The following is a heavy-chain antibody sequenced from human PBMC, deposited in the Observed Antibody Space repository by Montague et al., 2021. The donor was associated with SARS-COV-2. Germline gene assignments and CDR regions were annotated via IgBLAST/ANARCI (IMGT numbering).Heavy chain of an antibody. CDR3: VRGAIRGPYNWFDP. CDR1: RGSISTYY. Sequence: SETLSLTCTVSRGSISTYYWSWIRQPPGRGLEWIGYVYNSGTAIYNPSLHGRVTILVDTSKSQFSLQLSSVSAADTAIYYCVRGAIRGPYNWFDPWGQGTLVAVSS. CDR2: VYNSGTA. J-gene: IGHJ5*02. V-gene: IGHV4-59*01. D-gene: IGHD3-3*01.